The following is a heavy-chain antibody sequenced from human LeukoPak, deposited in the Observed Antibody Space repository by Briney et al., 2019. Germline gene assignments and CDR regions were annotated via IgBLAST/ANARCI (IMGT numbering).Heavy chain of an antibody. CDR1: GFTFGDYA. CDR2: IRSKAYGGTT. CDR3: TRHRDYGGNSAAFDI. J-gene: IGHJ3*02. D-gene: IGHD4-23*01. V-gene: IGHV3-49*03. Sequence: GGSLRLSCTASGFTFGDYAMSWFRQAPGKGLEWVGFIRSKAYGGTTEYAASAKGRFTISRDDSKSIAYLQMNSLKTEDTAVYYCTRHRDYGGNSAAFDIWGQGTMVTVSS.